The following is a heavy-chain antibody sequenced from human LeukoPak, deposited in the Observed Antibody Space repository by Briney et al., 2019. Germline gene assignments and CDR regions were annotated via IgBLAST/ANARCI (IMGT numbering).Heavy chain of an antibody. D-gene: IGHD4-17*01. CDR3: GRVDGDRFFDY. J-gene: IGHJ4*02. CDR2: IYSYSGST. Sequence: NPSETLSLTCTVSGGSISSSGYSWGWIRQPPGKGLEWIGSIYSYSGSTYYNPSLKSRVTISVDTSKNQFSLKLSSVTAADTAVHYCGRVDGDRFFDYWGQGTLVTVSS. CDR1: GGSISSSGYS. V-gene: IGHV4-39*01.